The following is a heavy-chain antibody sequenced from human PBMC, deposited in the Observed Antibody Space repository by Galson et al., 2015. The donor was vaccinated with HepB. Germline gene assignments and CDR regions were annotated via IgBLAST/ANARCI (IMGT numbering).Heavy chain of an antibody. CDR1: GFTFSNYN. D-gene: IGHD7-27*01. J-gene: IGHJ4*02. V-gene: IGHV3-21*01. CDR2: ISSTSAYI. CDR3: ARDPPLGTPFDY. Sequence: SLRLSCAASGFTFSNYNMNWVRQAPGKGLEWVSSISSTSAYIYYADSVKGRFTVSRDNAKNSLYLQMNSLRDEDTAVYYCARDPPLGTPFDYWGQGTLVTVSS.